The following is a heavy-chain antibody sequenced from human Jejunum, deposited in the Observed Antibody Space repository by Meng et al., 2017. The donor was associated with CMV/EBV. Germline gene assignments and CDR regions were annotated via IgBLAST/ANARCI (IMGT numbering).Heavy chain of an antibody. CDR1: GFTFRNDG. V-gene: IGHV3-33*01. CDR3: ARVVKGGNYLEY. D-gene: IGHD4-23*01. J-gene: IGHJ4*02. Sequence: AASGFTFRNDGMHWVRQAPGKGLEWVAFIWFDGSHTFYADSVKGRFTVSRDNAKNSLYLQMNSLRAEDTAVYYCARVVKGGNYLEYWGQGTLVTVSS. CDR2: IWFDGSHT.